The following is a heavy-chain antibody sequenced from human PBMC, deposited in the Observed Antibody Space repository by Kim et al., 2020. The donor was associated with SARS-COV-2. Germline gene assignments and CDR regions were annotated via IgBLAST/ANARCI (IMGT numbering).Heavy chain of an antibody. V-gene: IGHV4-39*07. CDR2: IYYSGST. J-gene: IGHJ4*02. CDR1: GGSISSSSYY. CDR3: ARVGLRWFDY. Sequence: SETLSLTCTVSGGSISSSSYYWGWIRQPPGKGLEWVGSIYYSGSTYYNPSLKSRVTISVDTSKNQFSLKLSSVTAADTAVYYCARVGLRWFDYWGQGTLVTVSS.